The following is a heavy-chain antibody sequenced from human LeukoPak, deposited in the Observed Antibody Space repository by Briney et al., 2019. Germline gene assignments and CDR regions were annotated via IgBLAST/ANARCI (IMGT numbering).Heavy chain of an antibody. CDR1: GFTFSSYS. D-gene: IGHD1-26*01. CDR3: ASDSVGATGYFDY. CDR2: ISSSSSYI. V-gene: IGHV3-21*01. Sequence: GGSLRLSCAASGFTFSSYSMNWVRQPPGKGLELVSSISSSSSYIYYADPVKSRFTISRDNAKNSLYLQMNSLRAEDTAVYYCASDSVGATGYFDYWGQGTLVTVSS. J-gene: IGHJ4*02.